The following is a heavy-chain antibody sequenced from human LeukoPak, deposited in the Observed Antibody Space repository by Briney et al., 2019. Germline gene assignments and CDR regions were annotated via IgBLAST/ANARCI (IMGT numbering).Heavy chain of an antibody. Sequence: PGGSLRLSCAASGFTFSSYGMHWVRQAPGKGLEWVAVISYDGSNKYYADSVKGRFTISRDNSKNTLYLQINSLRAEDTAVYYCAKDAVTTDYYYMDVWGKGTTVTVSS. V-gene: IGHV3-30*18. CDR3: AKDAVTTDYYYMDV. CDR1: GFTFSSYG. J-gene: IGHJ6*03. D-gene: IGHD4-11*01. CDR2: ISYDGSNK.